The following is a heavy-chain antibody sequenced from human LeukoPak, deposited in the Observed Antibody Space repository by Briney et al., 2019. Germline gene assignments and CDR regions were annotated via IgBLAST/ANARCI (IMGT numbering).Heavy chain of an antibody. D-gene: IGHD3-3*02. J-gene: IGHJ4*02. Sequence: GGSLRLSCEASGLSFTNTWLTWVRRAPGKGLEWVGRIFRNSDTMETEYATPVKGRFTISRDDSKNTLYLQMNSLTTEDTAVYYCGAYIFGSGGDYWGQGTPVTVSS. CDR1: GLSFTNTW. CDR3: GAYIFGSGGDY. V-gene: IGHV3-15*01. CDR2: IFRNSDTMET.